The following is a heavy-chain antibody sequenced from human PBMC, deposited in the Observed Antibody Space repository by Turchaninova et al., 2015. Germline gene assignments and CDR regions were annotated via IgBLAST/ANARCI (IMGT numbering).Heavy chain of an antibody. CDR3: VRDQTTYYDISTAYGDSGAFDI. CDR2: IKKDGGEK. J-gene: IGHJ3*02. CDR1: GFTFNRYW. D-gene: IGHD3-9*01. V-gene: IGHV3-7*01. Sequence: EVQLVESGGGSVQPGGSLRLSCAASGFTFNRYWMSWVRQAPGKGLEGVANIKKDGGEKFYVDSGWGRVTNYRENAKSSVYLHMNGLGVEETAVYYCVRDQTTYYDISTAYGDSGAFDIWGLGTRVTVSS.